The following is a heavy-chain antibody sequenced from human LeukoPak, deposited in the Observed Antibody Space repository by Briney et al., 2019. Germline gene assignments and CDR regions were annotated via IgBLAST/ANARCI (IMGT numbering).Heavy chain of an antibody. CDR2: IIPIFGTA. Sequence: GASVKVSCKASGYTFTGYYMHWVRQAPGQGLEWMGGIIPIFGTANYAQKFQGRVTITADKSTSTAYVELSSLRSEDTAVYYCARAHCSGGSCYLGWFDPWGQGTLVTVSS. CDR1: GYTFTGYY. V-gene: IGHV1-69*06. J-gene: IGHJ5*02. D-gene: IGHD2-15*01. CDR3: ARAHCSGGSCYLGWFDP.